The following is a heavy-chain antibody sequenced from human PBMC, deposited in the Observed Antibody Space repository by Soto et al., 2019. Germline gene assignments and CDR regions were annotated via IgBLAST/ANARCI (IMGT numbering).Heavy chain of an antibody. CDR1: GVTFSNAW. J-gene: IGHJ4*02. CDR3: TTDSYYYDTSGYYYGY. CDR2: IKSKTDGGTA. V-gene: IGHV3-15*01. Sequence: GSVKLSCAASGVTFSNAWMIWVPQAPGNGPEWVGRIKSKTDGGTADYAAPVKGRFTISRDDSKNTLYLQMNSLKTEDTAVYYCTTDSYYYDTSGYYYGYWGQGTMVTVSS. D-gene: IGHD3-22*01.